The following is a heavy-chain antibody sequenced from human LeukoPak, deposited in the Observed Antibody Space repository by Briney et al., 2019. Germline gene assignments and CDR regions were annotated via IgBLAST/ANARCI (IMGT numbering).Heavy chain of an antibody. D-gene: IGHD1-26*01. CDR1: GYTFTSNY. J-gene: IGHJ4*02. CDR2: INPGGGST. Sequence: GASVKVSCKASGYTFTSNYMLWVRQAPGQGLEWMGIINPGGGSTSYAQKFQGRVTMTRDTSTSTVYMELSSLSSEDTAVYYCARVGGNYPINWGQGSLVTASA. V-gene: IGHV1-46*01. CDR3: ARVGGNYPIN.